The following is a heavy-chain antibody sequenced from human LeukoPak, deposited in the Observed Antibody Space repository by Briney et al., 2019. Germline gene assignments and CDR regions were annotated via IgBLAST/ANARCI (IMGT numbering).Heavy chain of an antibody. D-gene: IGHD5/OR15-5a*01. V-gene: IGHV3-43*02. J-gene: IGHJ4*02. Sequence: GGSLRLSCAASGFTFHNYAIHWVRQTPGKGLEWASLTSGDGITTYFADSVKGRFTISRDNSKSSLFLQMNSLRTEDTALYYCARDHVYGGADYWGQGTLVTVSS. CDR3: ARDHVYGGADY. CDR2: TSGDGITT. CDR1: GFTFHNYA.